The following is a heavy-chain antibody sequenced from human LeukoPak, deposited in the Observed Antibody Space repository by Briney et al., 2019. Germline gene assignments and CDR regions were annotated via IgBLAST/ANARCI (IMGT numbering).Heavy chain of an antibody. V-gene: IGHV1-18*01. D-gene: IGHD3-22*01. CDR2: ISAYNGNT. CDR3: ARDAYDSSGEEYYFDY. Sequence: ASVKVSCKASGYTFTSYGISWVRQAPGQGLEWMGWISAYNGNTNYAQKFQGRVTITTDESTSTAYMELSSLRSEDTAVYYCARDAYDSSGEEYYFDYWGQGTLVTVSS. CDR1: GYTFTSYG. J-gene: IGHJ4*02.